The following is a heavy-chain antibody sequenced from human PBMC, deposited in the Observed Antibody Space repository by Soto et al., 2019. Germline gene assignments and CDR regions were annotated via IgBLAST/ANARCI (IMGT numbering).Heavy chain of an antibody. D-gene: IGHD2-2*01. Sequence: QVQLQESGPGLVKPSQTLSLTCTVSGGSISSGDYYWSWIRQPPGKGLEWIGYIYYSGSTYYNPSLTSRVTISVDPSKNQFSLKLSSVTAADTAVYYCARAVDIVLVPAARGNWFDPWGQGTLVTVSS. CDR2: IYYSGST. CDR1: GGSISSGDYY. CDR3: ARAVDIVLVPAARGNWFDP. V-gene: IGHV4-30-4*01. J-gene: IGHJ5*02.